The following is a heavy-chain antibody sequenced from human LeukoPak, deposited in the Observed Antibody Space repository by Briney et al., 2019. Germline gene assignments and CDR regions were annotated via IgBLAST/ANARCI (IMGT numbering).Heavy chain of an antibody. J-gene: IGHJ5*02. Sequence: ASVKVSCKASEYTFTGYYIHWVRQAPGQGLEWMGWINPNSGDTHYAQKFQGRVTMTRDTSISTAYMDLNSLISDDTAVYYCARVQYQLLFGGNWFDPWGQGTLVTVSS. D-gene: IGHD2-2*01. CDR2: INPNSGDT. V-gene: IGHV1-2*02. CDR3: ARVQYQLLFGGNWFDP. CDR1: EYTFTGYY.